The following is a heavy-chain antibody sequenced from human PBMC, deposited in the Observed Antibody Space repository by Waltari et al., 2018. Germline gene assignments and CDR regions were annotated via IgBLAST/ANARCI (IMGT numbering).Heavy chain of an antibody. Sequence: QVQLQQWGAGLLKPSETLSLTCAVYGGSFSGYYWSWIRQPPGKGLEWIGEINHSGSTNYNPVVKSRVTISVHTSKNQFSLKLSSVTSADTAVYYCARGTIVVVPAAILKYYFDYWGQGTLVTVSS. CDR1: GGSFSGYY. V-gene: IGHV4-34*01. D-gene: IGHD2-2*01. CDR3: ARGTIVVVPAAILKYYFDY. CDR2: INHSGST. J-gene: IGHJ4*02.